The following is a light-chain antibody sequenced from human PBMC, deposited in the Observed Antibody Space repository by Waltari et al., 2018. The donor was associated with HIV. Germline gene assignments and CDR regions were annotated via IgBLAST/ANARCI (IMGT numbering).Light chain of an antibody. CDR3: QAWDSSTAT. J-gene: IGLJ3*02. Sequence: SYELTQPPSVSVSPGQTASITCSGAKLGDKYACWYQQKPGQSPVLVIYQDSKRPSGIPWRFSGSNSGNTATLTISGTQAMDEADYYCQAWDSSTATFGGGTKLTVL. V-gene: IGLV3-1*01. CDR2: QDS. CDR1: KLGDKY.